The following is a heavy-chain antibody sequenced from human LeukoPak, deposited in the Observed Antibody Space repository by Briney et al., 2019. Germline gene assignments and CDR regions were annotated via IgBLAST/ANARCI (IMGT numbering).Heavy chain of an antibody. CDR2: INSDGTST. CDR3: ARDYYGYYFDY. V-gene: IGHV3-74*01. J-gene: IGHJ4*02. D-gene: IGHD1-26*01. CDR1: GFTFSTYW. Sequence: GGSLRLSCAASGFTFSTYWMHWVRQAPGKGLVWVSRINSDGTSTNYADSVEGRFTISRDNAKNTLYLQMDSLRVEDTAVYYCARDYYGYYFDYWGQGTLVTDSS.